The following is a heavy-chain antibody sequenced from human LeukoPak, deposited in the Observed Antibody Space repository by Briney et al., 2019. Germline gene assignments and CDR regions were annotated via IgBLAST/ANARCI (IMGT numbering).Heavy chain of an antibody. V-gene: IGHV5-51*01. CDR1: GYIFTNNW. Sequence: GESLNISCKGSGYIFTNNWIGWVRQMPGKGLEWMGIIYPGDSDTRYSPSFEGQVTISVDKSISTAYLQWRSLKASDTAMYYCARQTRDGSGSRGYSFDFWGQGTLVTVSS. J-gene: IGHJ4*02. CDR2: IYPGDSDT. CDR3: ARQTRDGSGSRGYSFDF. D-gene: IGHD3-10*01.